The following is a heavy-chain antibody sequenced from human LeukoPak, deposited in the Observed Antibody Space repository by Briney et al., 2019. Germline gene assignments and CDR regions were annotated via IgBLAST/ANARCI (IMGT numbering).Heavy chain of an antibody. CDR1: GFTFGDYT. J-gene: IGHJ4*02. CDR2: ITWDGGNI. D-gene: IGHD3-3*01. Sequence: GRSLRLSCVTSGFTFGDYTMHWVRQVPGKGLEWLSGITWDGGNIAYADSVKGRFTISRDNAKSSLYLQMNSLRNEDMAFYFCAKGYTFHGVAHESGYFDYWGQGTLVTVSS. V-gene: IGHV3-9*03. CDR3: AKGYTFHGVAHESGYFDY.